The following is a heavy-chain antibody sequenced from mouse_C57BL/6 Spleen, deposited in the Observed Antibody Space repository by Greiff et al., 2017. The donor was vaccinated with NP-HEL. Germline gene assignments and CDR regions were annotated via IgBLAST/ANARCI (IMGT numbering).Heavy chain of an antibody. CDR2: IYPGRGNT. J-gene: IGHJ2*01. Sequence: QVQLQQPGAELVKPGASVKMSCKASGYTFTSYWITWVKQRPGQGLEWIGWIYPGRGNTKYNEKFKGKATLTVDTSSSTAYMQLSSLTSEDSAVYFCARVTTVVASHFDYWGQGTTLTVSS. D-gene: IGHD1-1*01. V-gene: IGHV1-84*01. CDR3: ARVTTVVASHFDY. CDR1: GYTFTSYW.